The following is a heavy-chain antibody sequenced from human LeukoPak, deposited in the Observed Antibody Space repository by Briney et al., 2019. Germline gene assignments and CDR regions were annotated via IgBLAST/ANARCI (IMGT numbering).Heavy chain of an antibody. CDR1: GYTFTSYY. CDR3: ARGEGRSSYGYQWFDP. Sequence: ASVKVSCTASGYTFTSYYMHWVRQAPGQGLEWMGIINPSGGSTSYAQKFQGRVTMTRDTSTSTVYMELSSLRSEDTGVYYCARGEGRSSYGYQWFDPWGQGTLVRVSS. J-gene: IGHJ5*02. CDR2: INPSGGST. V-gene: IGHV1-46*01. D-gene: IGHD5-18*01.